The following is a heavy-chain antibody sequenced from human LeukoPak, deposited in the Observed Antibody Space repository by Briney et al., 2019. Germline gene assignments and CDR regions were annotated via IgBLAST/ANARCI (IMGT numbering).Heavy chain of an antibody. J-gene: IGHJ6*03. V-gene: IGHV3-74*01. D-gene: IGHD2-2*01. Sequence: GGSLRLSCAASGFTFSSYWMHWVRQAPGKGLVWVSRINSDGSSTSYADSVKGRFTISRDNAKNTLYLQMNSLRAEDTAVYYCARDTVGYCSSTSCLDYYYYYMDVWGKGTTVTIS. CDR3: ARDTVGYCSSTSCLDYYYYYMDV. CDR1: GFTFSSYW. CDR2: INSDGSST.